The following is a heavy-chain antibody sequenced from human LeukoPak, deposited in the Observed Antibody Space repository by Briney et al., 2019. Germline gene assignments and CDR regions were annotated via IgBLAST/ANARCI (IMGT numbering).Heavy chain of an antibody. CDR2: INPGGSCT. CDR3: ARGGYGDYVAEGDY. CDR1: GYTFTSYN. J-gene: IGHJ4*02. Sequence: ASVKVSCKASGYTFTSYNIHWVRQAPGQGLEWMGMINPGGSCTTYAQKFQDRVTMTRDTSTSTVYMELSSLRSEDTAVYYCARGGYGDYVAEGDYWGQGTLVTVSS. V-gene: IGHV1-46*01. D-gene: IGHD4-17*01.